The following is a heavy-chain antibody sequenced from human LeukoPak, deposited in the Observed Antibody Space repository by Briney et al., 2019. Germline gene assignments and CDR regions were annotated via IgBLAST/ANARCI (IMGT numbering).Heavy chain of an antibody. D-gene: IGHD2-15*01. V-gene: IGHV1-18*01. Sequence: ASVKVSCKASGYTFTSYGISWVRQAPGQGLEWMGWISAYNGNTNYAQKIQGRVTMTTDTSTSTAYMELRSLRSDDTAVYYCARDSRSVVVVAKPPNWFDPWGQGTLVTVSS. CDR2: ISAYNGNT. CDR3: ARDSRSVVVVAKPPNWFDP. J-gene: IGHJ5*02. CDR1: GYTFTSYG.